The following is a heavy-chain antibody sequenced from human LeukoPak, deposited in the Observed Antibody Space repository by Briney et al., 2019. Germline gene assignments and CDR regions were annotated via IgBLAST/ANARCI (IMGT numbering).Heavy chain of an antibody. J-gene: IGHJ6*03. Sequence: PSETLSLTCTVSGGSISSYYWSWIRQPAGKGLEWIGRIYTSGSTNYNPSLKSRVTMSVDTSKNQFSLKLSSVTAADTAVYYCARGNIVVVPAAIQDYYYYYMDVWGKGTTVTVSS. CDR2: IYTSGST. D-gene: IGHD2-2*02. CDR3: ARGNIVVVPAAIQDYYYYYMDV. CDR1: GGSISSYY. V-gene: IGHV4-4*07.